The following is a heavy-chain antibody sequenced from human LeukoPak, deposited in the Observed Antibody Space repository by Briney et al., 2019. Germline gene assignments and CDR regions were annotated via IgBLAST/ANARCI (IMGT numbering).Heavy chain of an antibody. D-gene: IGHD1-7*01. CDR3: ARIPENLSYFDY. J-gene: IGHJ4*02. CDR2: INHSGST. V-gene: IGHV4-34*01. Sequence: SETLSLTCAVYGGSFSGYYWSWIRQPPGKGLEWIGEINHSGSTNYNPSLKSRVTISVDTSKNQFSLKLSSATAADTAVYYCARIPENLSYFDYWGQGTLVTVSS. CDR1: GGSFSGYY.